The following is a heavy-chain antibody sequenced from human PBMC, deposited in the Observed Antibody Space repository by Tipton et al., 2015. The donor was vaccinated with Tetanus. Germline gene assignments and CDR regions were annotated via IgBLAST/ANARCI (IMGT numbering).Heavy chain of an antibody. D-gene: IGHD3-22*01. J-gene: IGHJ4*02. Sequence: SLRLSCAAPGFTFSTYWMHWVRQAPGKGLMWVSRINGHGTNTAYADSVKGRCAVSRDNSKNTVYLQMNSLSAEDTAVYYCARDGDTSGHYGIFDSWGQGTLLIVSS. CDR3: ARDGDTSGHYGIFDS. CDR2: INGHGTNT. CDR1: GFTFSTYW. V-gene: IGHV3-74*01.